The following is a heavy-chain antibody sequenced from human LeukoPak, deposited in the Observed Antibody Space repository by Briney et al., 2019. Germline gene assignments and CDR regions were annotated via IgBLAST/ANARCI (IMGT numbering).Heavy chain of an antibody. V-gene: IGHV4-38-2*02. J-gene: IGHJ4*02. D-gene: IGHD5-18*01. Sequence: SETLSLTCTVSGYSISSGYYWGWIRQPPGKGLEWIGSIYHSGSTYYNPSLKSRVTISVDTSKNQFSLKLSSVTAADTAVYYCARGGVQLWLIGLDYWGQGTLVTVSS. CDR1: GYSISSGYY. CDR2: IYHSGST. CDR3: ARGGVQLWLIGLDY.